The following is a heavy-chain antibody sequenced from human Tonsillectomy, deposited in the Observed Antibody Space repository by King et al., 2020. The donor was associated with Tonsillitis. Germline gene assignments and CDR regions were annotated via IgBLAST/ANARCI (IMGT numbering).Heavy chain of an antibody. CDR3: ANGGIALAGMYYYYAMDV. Sequence: VQLVESGGGVVQPGRPLRLSCAASRFTFSNNGMHWVRQAPGKGLEWVAVISYDGSNKYYADSVKGRFTISRDNSKNTLYLQMNSLRAEDTAVYYCANGGIALAGMYYYYAMDVWGQGTTVTVSS. V-gene: IGHV3-30*18. J-gene: IGHJ6*02. D-gene: IGHD6-19*01. CDR1: RFTFSNNG. CDR2: ISYDGSNK.